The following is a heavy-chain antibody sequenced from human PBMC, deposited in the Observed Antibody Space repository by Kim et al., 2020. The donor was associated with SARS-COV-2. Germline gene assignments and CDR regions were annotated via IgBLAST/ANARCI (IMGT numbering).Heavy chain of an antibody. Sequence: GGSLRLSCAASGFTFSSYAMSWVRQAPGKGLEWVSAISGSGGSTYYADSVKGRFTISRDNSKNTLYLQMNSLRAEDTAVYYCAKDYCSSTSCYNFHYGMDVWGQGTTVTVSS. CDR3: AKDYCSSTSCYNFHYGMDV. D-gene: IGHD2-2*02. V-gene: IGHV3-23*01. J-gene: IGHJ6*02. CDR1: GFTFSSYA. CDR2: ISGSGGST.